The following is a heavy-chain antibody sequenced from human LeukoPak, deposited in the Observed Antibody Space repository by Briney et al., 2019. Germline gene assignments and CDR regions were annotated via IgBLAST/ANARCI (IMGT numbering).Heavy chain of an antibody. CDR3: VKSGYNRFDY. CDR1: GFTVSSNY. V-gene: IGHV3-23*01. CDR2: ISGSGGTT. J-gene: IGHJ4*02. D-gene: IGHD5-24*01. Sequence: GRCLRLSCAASGFTVSSNYMSWVRQAPGKGLGWVSSISGSGGTTYEEDSVKGRFTISRDTSKNTLYLQMNSLRAADTAVYYCVKSGYNRFDYWGQGALVTVSS.